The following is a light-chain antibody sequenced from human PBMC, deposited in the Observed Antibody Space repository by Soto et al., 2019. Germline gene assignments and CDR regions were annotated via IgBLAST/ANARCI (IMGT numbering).Light chain of an antibody. CDR1: ISDVGSYNL. Sequence: QSALTQPASVSGSPGQSITISCTGTISDVGSYNLVSWYQQHPGKAPKLMIYEGSKRPSGVSNRFSGSKSGNTASLTLSGLQAEDEADYYCCSYAGTNTPVVFGGGTQLTVL. CDR3: CSYAGTNTPVV. J-gene: IGLJ2*01. V-gene: IGLV2-23*01. CDR2: EGS.